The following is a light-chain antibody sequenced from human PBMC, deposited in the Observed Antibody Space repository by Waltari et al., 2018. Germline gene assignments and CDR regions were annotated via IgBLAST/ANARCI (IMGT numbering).Light chain of an antibody. CDR2: EAN. J-gene: IGLJ1*01. CDR3: CSYASSSGYV. Sequence: QSALTQPASVSGSPGHSITIPCTETSSDVGNYNVVSWYQHHPAKAPNIMIYEANKRPAGVSDRFSGSKSGNRASLTISGLQAEDEADYYCCSYASSSGYVFGTGTEVTVL. CDR1: SSDVGNYNV. V-gene: IGLV2-23*01.